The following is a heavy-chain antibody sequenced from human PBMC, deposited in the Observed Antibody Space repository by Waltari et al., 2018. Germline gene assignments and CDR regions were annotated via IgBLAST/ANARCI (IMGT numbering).Heavy chain of an antibody. CDR2: IKQDGSEK. CDR1: GFTFSSYW. V-gene: IGHV3-7*01. D-gene: IGHD6-19*01. Sequence: EVQLVESGGGLVQPGGSLRLSCAASGFTFSSYWMSWVRQAPGKGLEWVANIKQDGSEKYYVDSVKGRFTISRDDAKNSLCLQMNSLRAEDTAVYYCARRAEAVASWDYYYYYMDVWGKGTTVTISS. CDR3: ARRAEAVASWDYYYYYMDV. J-gene: IGHJ6*03.